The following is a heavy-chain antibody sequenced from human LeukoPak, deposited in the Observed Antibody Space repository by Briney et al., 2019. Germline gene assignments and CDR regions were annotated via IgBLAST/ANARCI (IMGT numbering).Heavy chain of an antibody. V-gene: IGHV3-48*01. CDR3: TRDDHGDSATDAFDV. D-gene: IGHD4-17*01. J-gene: IGHJ3*01. Sequence: PGGSLRLSCAASGFTFTIFGLNWVRQAPGKGPEWVSYIDARSGITYYADSVQGRFTISRDDARESVFLQMDGLRIEDTAIYYCTRDDHGDSATDAFDVWGPGTMVTVSS. CDR2: IDARSGIT. CDR1: GFTFTIFG.